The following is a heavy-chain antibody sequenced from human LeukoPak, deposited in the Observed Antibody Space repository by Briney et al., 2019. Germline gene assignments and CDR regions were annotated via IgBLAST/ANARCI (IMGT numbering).Heavy chain of an antibody. Sequence: GGSLRLSCAASGFTFSSYGMSWVRQAPGKGLEWVSAISGSGGGGSTNYADSVRGRFTISRDNSKNTLYLQMNSLRAEDTALYYCAKERFSNFDPWGQGTLVTVSS. CDR2: ISGSGGGGST. J-gene: IGHJ5*02. V-gene: IGHV3-23*01. D-gene: IGHD4-11*01. CDR3: AKERFSNFDP. CDR1: GFTFSSYG.